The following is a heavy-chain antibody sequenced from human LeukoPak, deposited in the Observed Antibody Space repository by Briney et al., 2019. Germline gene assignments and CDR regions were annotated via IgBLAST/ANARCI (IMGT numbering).Heavy chain of an antibody. J-gene: IGHJ4*02. CDR1: GYTFTSYG. D-gene: IGHD3-16*01. Sequence: ASVKVSCKASGYTFTSYGISWVRQAPGQGLEWMGWISAYNGNTNYAQKLQGRVTMTTDTSTSTAYMELRSMRSDDTAVYYCARDRLGMMTTFFRDYWGQGTLVTVSS. CDR3: ARDRLGMMTTFFRDY. CDR2: ISAYNGNT. V-gene: IGHV1-18*01.